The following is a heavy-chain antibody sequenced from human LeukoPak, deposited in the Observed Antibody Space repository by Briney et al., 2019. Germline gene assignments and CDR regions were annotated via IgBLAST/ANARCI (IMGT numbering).Heavy chain of an antibody. D-gene: IGHD3-22*01. V-gene: IGHV2-70*11. CDR1: GFSLSTSGMC. CDR3: ARIVRYYDSSGYYYYFDY. Sequence: SGPALMKPTQTLTLTCTFSGFSLSTSGMCVSWIRQPSGKALEWLARIDWDDDKYYSTSLKTRLTISKDTSKNQVVLTMTNMDPVDTATYYCARIVRYYDSSGYYYYFDYWGQGTLVTVSP. CDR2: IDWDDDK. J-gene: IGHJ4*02.